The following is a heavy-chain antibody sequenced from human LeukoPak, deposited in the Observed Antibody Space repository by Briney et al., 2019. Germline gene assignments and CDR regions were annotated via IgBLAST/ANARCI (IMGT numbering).Heavy chain of an antibody. J-gene: IGHJ1*01. Sequence: ASVKVSCKASGYTFTSYDINWVRQATGQGIEWMGWMNPNSGNTGYAQKFQGRVTMTRNTSISTAYMELSSLRSEDTAVYYCARVGDGYTYRNRRGYFQHWGQGTLVTVSS. CDR2: MNPNSGNT. V-gene: IGHV1-8*01. CDR3: ARVGDGYTYRNRRGYFQH. D-gene: IGHD5-24*01. CDR1: GYTFTSYD.